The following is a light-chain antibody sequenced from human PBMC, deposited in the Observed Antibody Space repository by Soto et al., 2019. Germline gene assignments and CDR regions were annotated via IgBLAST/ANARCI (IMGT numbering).Light chain of an antibody. CDR2: AAS. J-gene: IGKJ2*01. V-gene: IGKV3-20*01. Sequence: EIVLTQSPGTLSLSPGERATLSCRASQSVSSRYLAWYQQKPGQAPRLLMYAASSRATGIPDRFSGSGSGTDFTLTISRMVPEDCAVYYCQHYGSSPPYTFGQGTKLEIK. CDR1: QSVSSRY. CDR3: QHYGSSPPYT.